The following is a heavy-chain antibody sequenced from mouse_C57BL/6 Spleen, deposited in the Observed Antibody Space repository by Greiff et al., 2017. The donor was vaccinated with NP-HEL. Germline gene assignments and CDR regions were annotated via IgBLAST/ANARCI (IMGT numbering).Heavy chain of an antibody. V-gene: IGHV14-1*01. CDR1: GFNIKDYY. CDR3: TTEVYDYGFAY. D-gene: IGHD2-4*01. CDR2: IDPEDGDT. Sequence: EVQLQQSGAELVRPGASVKLSCTASGFNIKDYYMHWVKQRPEQGLEWIGRIDPEDGDTEYAQKFQGKATMTADTSSNTAYLQLSSLTSEDTAVYYCTTEVYDYGFAYWGQGTLVTVSA. J-gene: IGHJ3*01.